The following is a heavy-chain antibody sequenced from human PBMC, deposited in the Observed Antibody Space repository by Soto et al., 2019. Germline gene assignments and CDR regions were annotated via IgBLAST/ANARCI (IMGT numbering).Heavy chain of an antibody. Sequence: QVQLVQSGAEVKKPGASVKVSCKASGYTFTSYGISWVRQAPGQGLEWMGWISAYNGNTNYAQKLQGRVTMTTDTSTRAAYMKLRSLTSDDTAVHYCARGTTVETGSYWGQGALVTVSS. J-gene: IGHJ4*02. V-gene: IGHV1-18*01. CDR1: GYTFTSYG. CDR3: ARGTTVETGSY. CDR2: ISAYNGNT. D-gene: IGHD4-17*01.